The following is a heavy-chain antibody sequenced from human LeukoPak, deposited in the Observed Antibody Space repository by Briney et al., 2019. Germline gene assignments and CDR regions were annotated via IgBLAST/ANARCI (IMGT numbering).Heavy chain of an antibody. Sequence: PSETLSLTCTVSGGSISSSSYYWGWLRQPPGKGLEWIGSIYYSGSTYYNPSPKSRVTISVDTSKNQFSLKLSSVTAADTAVYYCARSRRVPMVAAFDIWGQGTMVTVSS. CDR2: IYYSGST. CDR3: ARSRRVPMVAAFDI. CDR1: GGSISSSSYY. J-gene: IGHJ3*02. D-gene: IGHD3-10*01. V-gene: IGHV4-39*07.